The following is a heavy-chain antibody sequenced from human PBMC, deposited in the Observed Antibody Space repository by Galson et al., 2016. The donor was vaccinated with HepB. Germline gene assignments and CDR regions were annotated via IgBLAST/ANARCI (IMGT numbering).Heavy chain of an antibody. V-gene: IGHV4-4*02. Sequence: SETLSLTCTVSGGSISSTNWWSWVRQPPGKGLEWIGEVYHSGSTNYNPSLKSRVTISADTSKNQFSLKLTSVTAADTAIYYCARGRSSGWYRKRFDIWGQGTPVTVSS. CDR2: VYHSGST. D-gene: IGHD6-19*01. CDR3: ARGRSSGWYRKRFDI. CDR1: GGSISSTNW. J-gene: IGHJ4*02.